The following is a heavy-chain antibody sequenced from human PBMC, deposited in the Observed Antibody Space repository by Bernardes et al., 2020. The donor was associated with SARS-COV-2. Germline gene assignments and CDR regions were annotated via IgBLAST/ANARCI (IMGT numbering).Heavy chain of an antibody. CDR2: LSCSGDTT. D-gene: IGHD2-21*01. Sequence: GGSLRLSCVASGLTFSSYSMNWFRRAPGKGLEWVSSLSCSGDTTYYADSVRGRFTIPRDNSKNTLYLQTNNLRADDTAMFYCAKVRSGPNVGEDSFDPWGRGTLVIVSS. V-gene: IGHV3-23*01. CDR1: GLTFSSYS. J-gene: IGHJ5*02. CDR3: AKVRSGPNVGEDSFDP.